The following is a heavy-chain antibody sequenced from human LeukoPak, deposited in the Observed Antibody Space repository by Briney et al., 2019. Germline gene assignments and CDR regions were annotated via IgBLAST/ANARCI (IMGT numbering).Heavy chain of an antibody. CDR3: ARALGQEY. J-gene: IGHJ4*02. Sequence: GGSLRLSCAASGFTFSSYAISWVRQAPGKGLEWVSYISNSSSTIYYADSVKGRFTISRDSAKNSLYLQMDSLRAEDTAVYYCARALGQEYWGQGTLVTVSS. CDR1: GFTFSSYA. V-gene: IGHV3-48*01. CDR2: ISNSSSTI.